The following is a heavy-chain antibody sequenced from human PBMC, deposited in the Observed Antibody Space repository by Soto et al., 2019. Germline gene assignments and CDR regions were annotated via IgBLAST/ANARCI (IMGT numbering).Heavy chain of an antibody. D-gene: IGHD6-13*01. CDR2: IFHSGST. V-gene: IGHV4-31*03. CDR3: VRGGIAGNWFDP. CDR1: GGSITSGGFY. J-gene: IGHJ5*02. Sequence: QVQLQESGPGLVKPSQTLSLTCSVSGGSITSGGFYWIWIRQHPEKGLEWIAYIFHSGSTDFNPSLKGRIIISADTSKNQFSLKLTSVTAADTDVYYCVRGGIAGNWFDPWGQGTLVTVSS.